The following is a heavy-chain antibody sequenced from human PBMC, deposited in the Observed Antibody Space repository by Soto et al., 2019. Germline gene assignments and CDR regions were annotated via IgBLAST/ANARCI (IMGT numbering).Heavy chain of an antibody. CDR3: ARDLAVAANYYYGMDV. CDR2: GST. J-gene: IGHJ6*02. D-gene: IGHD6-19*01. Sequence: GSTNSTPSLKSRVTISVDTSKNQFSLKLSSVTAADTAVYYCARDLAVAANYYYGMDVWGQGTTVTVSS. V-gene: IGHV4-59*01.